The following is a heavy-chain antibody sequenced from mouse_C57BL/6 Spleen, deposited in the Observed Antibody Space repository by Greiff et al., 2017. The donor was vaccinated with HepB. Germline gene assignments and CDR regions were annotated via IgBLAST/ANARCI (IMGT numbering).Heavy chain of an antibody. CDR2: IWSGGST. V-gene: IGHV2-2*01. CDR3: ARNGLYGSSPWFAY. CDR1: GFSLTSYG. Sequence: QVQLQQSGPGLVQPSQSLSITCTVSGFSLTSYGVHWVRQSPGKGLEWLGVIWSGGSTDYNAAFISRLSISKDNSKSQVFFKMNSLQADDTAIYYCARNGLYGSSPWFAYWGQGTLVTVSA. J-gene: IGHJ3*01. D-gene: IGHD1-1*01.